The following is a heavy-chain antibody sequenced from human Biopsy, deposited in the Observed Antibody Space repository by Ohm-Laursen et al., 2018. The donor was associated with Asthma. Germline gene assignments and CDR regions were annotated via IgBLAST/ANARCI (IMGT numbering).Heavy chain of an antibody. D-gene: IGHD3-16*01. V-gene: IGHV1-2*06. CDR1: GYPFTDYY. CDR2: IDPNSGGT. J-gene: IGHJ2*01. Sequence: ASVKVSCKASGYPFTDYYVHWVRQAPGQGLEWMGRIDPNSGGTNYAQKFLGRVTMTRDTSVNTAFMILSRLRSDDTAVYYCARIKIRIGAGTDRYFDLWGRGTLATVSS. CDR3: ARIKIRIGAGTDRYFDL.